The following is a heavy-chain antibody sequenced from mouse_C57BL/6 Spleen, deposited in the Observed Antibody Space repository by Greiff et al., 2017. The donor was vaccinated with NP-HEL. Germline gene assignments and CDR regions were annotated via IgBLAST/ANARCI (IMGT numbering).Heavy chain of an antibody. J-gene: IGHJ4*01. CDR1: GYTFTSYW. CDR3: ARGKPYDYDEVPYAMDY. CDR2: IHPNSGST. Sequence: QVQLQQPGAELVKPGASVKLSCKASGYTFTSYWMHWVKQRPGQGLEWIGMIHPNSGSTNYNEKFKSKATLTVDKSSSTAYMQLSSLTSEDSAVYYCARGKPYDYDEVPYAMDYWGQGTSVTVSS. V-gene: IGHV1-64*01. D-gene: IGHD2-4*01.